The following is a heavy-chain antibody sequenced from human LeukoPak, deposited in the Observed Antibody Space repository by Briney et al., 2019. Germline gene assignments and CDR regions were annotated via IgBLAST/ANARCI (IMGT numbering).Heavy chain of an antibody. CDR2: VNHSGYT. CDR1: GYSISGGYY. V-gene: IGHV4-34*01. Sequence: PSETLSLTCTVSGYSISGGYYWSWIRQSPGKGLEWIGEVNHSGYTNDNPSLKSRVTISVDTSKNQFSLRLRSVTAADTGVYFCARMTTGHDFWGQGTLVTVSS. J-gene: IGHJ4*02. D-gene: IGHD4-17*01. CDR3: ARMTTGHDF.